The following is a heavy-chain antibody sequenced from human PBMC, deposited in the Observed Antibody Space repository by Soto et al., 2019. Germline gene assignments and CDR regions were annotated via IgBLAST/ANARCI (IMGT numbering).Heavy chain of an antibody. CDR1: GGTFNNYP. D-gene: IGHD5-12*01. Sequence: QVQLVQSGAEVKKPGSSVKVSCKASGGTFNNYPITWVRQAPGEGLEWMGGSIPIFGTANYAQKFQGRVTISVDESTSTVYMELSSLRSEDTAVYYCARGRGYSGDDHYYYFDMDVW. CDR2: SIPIFGTA. J-gene: IGHJ6*01. V-gene: IGHV1-69*01. CDR3: ARGRGYSGDDHYYYFDMDV.